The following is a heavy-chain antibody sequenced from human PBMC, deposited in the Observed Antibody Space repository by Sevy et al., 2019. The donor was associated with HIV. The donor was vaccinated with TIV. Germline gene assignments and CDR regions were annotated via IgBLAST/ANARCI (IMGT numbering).Heavy chain of an antibody. Sequence: ASVKVSCKPSGYTFTTYGITWVRQAPGQGLEWMGWINTYNRNTISAQKLQGRVILTADTSTSTGYMELRSLRSDDTAVYYCARKRNLAEPSDSWGQGTLVTVSS. J-gene: IGHJ5*01. CDR2: INTYNRNT. CDR1: GYTFTTYG. D-gene: IGHD3-16*01. V-gene: IGHV1-18*01. CDR3: ARKRNLAEPSDS.